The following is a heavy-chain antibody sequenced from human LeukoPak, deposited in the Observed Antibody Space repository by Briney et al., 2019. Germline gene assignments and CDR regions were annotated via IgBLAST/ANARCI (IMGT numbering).Heavy chain of an antibody. CDR1: GFTVSSNY. D-gene: IGHD3-9*01. V-gene: IGHV3-66*01. J-gene: IGHJ4*02. Sequence: PGGSLRLSCAASGFTVSSNYMSWVRQAPGKGLEWVSVIYSGGSTYYADSVKGRFTISRDNSQNTLYLQMNSLRAEDTAVYYCASTRYFDWLFPFGYWGQGTLVTVSS. CDR2: IYSGGST. CDR3: ASTRYFDWLFPFGY.